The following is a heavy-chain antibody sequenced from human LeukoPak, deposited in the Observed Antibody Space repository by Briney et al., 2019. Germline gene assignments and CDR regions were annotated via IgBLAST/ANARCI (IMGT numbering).Heavy chain of an antibody. CDR2: ISYEGSNK. J-gene: IGHJ4*02. CDR1: GFTFSDFG. Sequence: EGSLRLSCAASGFTFSDFGMHWVRQAPGKGLEWVAVISYEGSNKNYGDSVKGRFTISRDNSKNTLYLQMNSLRPEDTAVYYCAKDATTRALDYWGQGTLVTVSS. D-gene: IGHD1-14*01. CDR3: AKDATTRALDY. V-gene: IGHV3-30*18.